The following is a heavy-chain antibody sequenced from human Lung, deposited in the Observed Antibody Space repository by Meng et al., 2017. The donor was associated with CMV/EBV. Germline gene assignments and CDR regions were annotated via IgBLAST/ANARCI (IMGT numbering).Heavy chain of an antibody. CDR3: ATIGGLYYDFWNY. CDR1: GYTFTAYI. Sequence: ASVKVSCKASGYTFTAYIMHWLRQAPGQGLEWVGWINPHSGGTNYAQKFQGRVTMTRDTSISTAYMERSRLRSDDTAVYYCATIGGLYYDFWNYWGRGTLVTVSS. V-gene: IGHV1-2*02. D-gene: IGHD3-3*01. CDR2: INPHSGGT. J-gene: IGHJ4*02.